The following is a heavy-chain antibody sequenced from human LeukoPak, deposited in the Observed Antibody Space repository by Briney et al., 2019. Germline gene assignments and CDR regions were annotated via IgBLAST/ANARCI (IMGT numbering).Heavy chain of an antibody. J-gene: IGHJ4*01. V-gene: IGHV3-48*01. D-gene: IGHD2-15*01. CDR3: ARGSVLLGSPDY. CDR2: ISSSSSTI. CDR1: GFTFSSYS. Sequence: GGSLRLSCAASGFTFSSYSMNWVRQAPGKGLEWVSYISSSSSTIYYADSVKGRFTISRDNAKNSLYLQMNSLRAEDTAVYYCARGSVLLGSPDYWGQEPWSPSPQ.